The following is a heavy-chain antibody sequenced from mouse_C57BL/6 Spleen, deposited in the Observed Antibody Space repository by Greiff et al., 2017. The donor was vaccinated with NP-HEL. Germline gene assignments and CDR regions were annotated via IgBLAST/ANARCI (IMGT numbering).Heavy chain of an antibody. Sequence: EVKLQQSGPGLVKPSQSLSLTCSVTGYSITSGYYWNWIRQFPGNQLEWMGYISYDGSNNYNPYLKNRISITLDTSKNQFFLKLSFVTTEDTATYYCASFVRAMDYWGQGTSVTVSS. CDR2: ISYDGSN. V-gene: IGHV3-6*01. J-gene: IGHJ4*01. CDR3: ASFVRAMDY. CDR1: GYSITSGYY. D-gene: IGHD1-1*01.